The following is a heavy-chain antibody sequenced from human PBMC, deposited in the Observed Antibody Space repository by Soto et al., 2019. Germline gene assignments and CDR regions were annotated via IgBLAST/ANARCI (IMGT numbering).Heavy chain of an antibody. D-gene: IGHD6-13*01. J-gene: IGHJ4*02. CDR1: GGTFSSYA. CDR2: IIPIFGTA. Sequence: SVKVSCKASGGTFSSYAISWVRQAPGQGLEWMGGIIPIFGTANYAQKFQGRVTITADKSTSTAYMELSSLRSEDTAVYYCARAIAAAGYYFDYWGQGTPVTVSS. V-gene: IGHV1-69*06. CDR3: ARAIAAAGYYFDY.